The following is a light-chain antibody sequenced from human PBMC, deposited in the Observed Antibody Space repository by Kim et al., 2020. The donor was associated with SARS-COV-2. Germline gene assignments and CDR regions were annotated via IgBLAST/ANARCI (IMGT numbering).Light chain of an antibody. Sequence: SASVGDRVTITCRASQSISSWLAWYQQKPGKAPKLLIYKASSLESGVPSRFSGSGSGTEFTLTISSLQPDDFATYYCQQYNSYPYTFGQGTKLES. CDR3: QQYNSYPYT. V-gene: IGKV1-5*03. CDR2: KAS. J-gene: IGKJ2*01. CDR1: QSISSW.